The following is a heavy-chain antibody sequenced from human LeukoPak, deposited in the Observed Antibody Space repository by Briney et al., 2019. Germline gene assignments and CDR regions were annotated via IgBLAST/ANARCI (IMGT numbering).Heavy chain of an antibody. CDR3: ATEHWGPNS. CDR1: GFTFSSFY. J-gene: IGHJ4*02. V-gene: IGHV3-74*01. D-gene: IGHD3-16*01. Sequence: GGSLRLSCAASGFTFSSFYMHWVRQAPGKGLVWVSRINGDGTIINYADSVKGRFTISRDNAKNTLYLQMNSLRAEDTALYYCATEHWGPNSWGQGTLVTVSS. CDR2: INGDGTII.